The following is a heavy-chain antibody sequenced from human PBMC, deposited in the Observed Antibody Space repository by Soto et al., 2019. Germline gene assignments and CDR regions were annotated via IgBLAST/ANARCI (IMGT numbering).Heavy chain of an antibody. J-gene: IGHJ4*02. D-gene: IGHD4-17*01. CDR3: ARDNYGGMLDC. Sequence: SETLSLTCTVSGGSILNGGHYWTWIHQHPGKGLEWIGRIFFSGNTHYNPALKSRLTFSLDTAKNQFSLKLTSVTAADTAIYYCARDNYGGMLDCWGPGTLVTVSS. CDR1: GGSILNGGHY. V-gene: IGHV4-31*03. CDR2: IFFSGNT.